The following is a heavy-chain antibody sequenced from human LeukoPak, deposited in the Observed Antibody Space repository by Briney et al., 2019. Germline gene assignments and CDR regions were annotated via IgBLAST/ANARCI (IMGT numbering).Heavy chain of an antibody. J-gene: IGHJ5*02. CDR3: AREGPTNWFDP. Sequence: SETLSLTCTVSGGSINSHYWSWIRQPPGKGLEWIGYIYHSGSTNYNPSLKSRVTISVDTSKNQFSLKLSSVTAADTAVYYCAREGPTNWFDPWGQGTLVTVSS. CDR1: GGSINSHY. CDR2: IYHSGST. V-gene: IGHV4-59*11. D-gene: IGHD1-1*01.